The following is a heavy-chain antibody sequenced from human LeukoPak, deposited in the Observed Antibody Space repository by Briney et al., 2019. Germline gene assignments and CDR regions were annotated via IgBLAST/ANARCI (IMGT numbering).Heavy chain of an antibody. V-gene: IGHV3-30*03. Sequence: GGSLRLSCAASGFTFSTYAMNWVRQAPGKGLEWVAVISYDGSNKYYADSVKGRFTISRDNSKNTLYLQMNSLRAEDTAVYYCASILPPDIVATSFDYWGQGTLVTVSS. J-gene: IGHJ4*02. CDR3: ASILPPDIVATSFDY. CDR2: ISYDGSNK. D-gene: IGHD5-12*01. CDR1: GFTFSTYA.